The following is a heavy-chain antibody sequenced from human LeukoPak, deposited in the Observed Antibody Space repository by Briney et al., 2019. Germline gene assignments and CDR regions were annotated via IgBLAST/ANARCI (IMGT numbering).Heavy chain of an antibody. V-gene: IGHV4-39*01. D-gene: IGHD3-22*01. CDR2: IYYSGST. J-gene: IGHJ5*02. CDR1: GGSISSSSYY. CDR3: ARQGAPLIVVVIEWFDP. Sequence: SETLSLTCTVSGGSISSSSYYWGWICQPPGKGLEWIGSIYYSGSTYYNPSLKSRVTISLDSSKNQFSLKLSSVTAADTAVYYCARQGAPLIVVVIEWFDPWGQGTLVTVSS.